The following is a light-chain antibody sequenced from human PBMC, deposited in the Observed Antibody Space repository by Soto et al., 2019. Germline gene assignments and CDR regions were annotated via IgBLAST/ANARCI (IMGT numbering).Light chain of an antibody. J-gene: IGKJ4*01. CDR2: DAS. V-gene: IGKV3-11*01. CDR3: QQRITWPPLT. CDR1: QSVGSF. Sequence: EIVLTQSPATLSLSPGERATLSCRASQSVGSFLAWYQQKPGQAPRLLIYDASNRATGVPARFSGSGSGTDFTLTIRSLEPEDFAIYYCQQRITWPPLTFGGGTKVEIK.